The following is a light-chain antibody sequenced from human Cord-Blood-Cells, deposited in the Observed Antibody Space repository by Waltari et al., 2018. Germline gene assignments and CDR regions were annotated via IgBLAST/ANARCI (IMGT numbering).Light chain of an antibody. V-gene: IGKV1-33*01. J-gene: IGKJ4*01. CDR2: DAS. CDR3: QLYDNRPLT. CDR1: QVISNY. Sequence: DIQMTQSPSPLFASVGDRVTTTFQASQVISNYLNWHQQKTGKAPKLLIYDASNFETVVPSRFSGSGSGTDFTFTISSLQPQDIATYYCQLYDNRPLTFGGGTKVEIK.